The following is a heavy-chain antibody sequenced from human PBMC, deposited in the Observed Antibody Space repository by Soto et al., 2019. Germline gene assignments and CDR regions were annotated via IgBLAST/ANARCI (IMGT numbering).Heavy chain of an antibody. CDR3: ARDGAFSGVVTLRGFDP. V-gene: IGHV4-31*03. CDR2: IYYSGST. J-gene: IGHJ5*02. Sequence: QVQLQESGPGLVKPSQTLSLTCNVSGGSISSGGYYWSWIRQHPGKGLEWIGYIYYSGSTYYNPSLKSRVTISVDTSKNQFSLKLSSVTAADTAVYYCARDGAFSGVVTLRGFDPWGQGTLVTVSS. D-gene: IGHD3-3*01. CDR1: GGSISSGGYY.